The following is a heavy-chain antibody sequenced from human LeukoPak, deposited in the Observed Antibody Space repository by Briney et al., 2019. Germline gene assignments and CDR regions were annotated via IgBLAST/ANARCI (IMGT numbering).Heavy chain of an antibody. Sequence: ASVKVSCKASGYTFTSYGISWVRQAPGQGLEWMGWISAYNGNTNYAQKLQGRVTMTTDTSTSTAYMELRSLRSDDTAVYYCARITMVRGVIRSLFHFDYWGQGTLVTVS. CDR1: GYTFTSYG. CDR3: ARITMVRGVIRSLFHFDY. J-gene: IGHJ4*02. CDR2: ISAYNGNT. V-gene: IGHV1-18*01. D-gene: IGHD3-10*01.